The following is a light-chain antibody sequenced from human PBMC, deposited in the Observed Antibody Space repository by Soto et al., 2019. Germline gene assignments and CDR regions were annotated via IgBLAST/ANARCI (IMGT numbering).Light chain of an antibody. V-gene: IGKV3-15*01. CDR2: GVS. Sequence: EIVMTQSPATLSVSPGERATLSCRASQSVSSKLAWFQQKPGQAPSLLIYGVSTRATGVPVRFSGSGSGTEFTLTINSLQSEDFAFYYCQKYKNWPHTFGQGTKWEIK. CDR3: QKYKNWPHT. CDR1: QSVSSK. J-gene: IGKJ2*01.